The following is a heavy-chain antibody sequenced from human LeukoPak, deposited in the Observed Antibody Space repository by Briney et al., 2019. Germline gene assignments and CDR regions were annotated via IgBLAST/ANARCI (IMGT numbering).Heavy chain of an antibody. CDR3: AREAERYCTNGVCYPKNWFDP. CDR1: GYTFTGYY. Sequence: ASVKVSCKASGYTFTGYYIHWVRQAPGQGLEWMGWINPNSGGTNYAQKFQGRVTVTRDTSTSTHYMELSRLRSDDTAVYYCAREAERYCTNGVCYPKNWFDPWGQGTLVTVSS. D-gene: IGHD2-8*01. CDR2: INPNSGGT. V-gene: IGHV1-2*02. J-gene: IGHJ5*02.